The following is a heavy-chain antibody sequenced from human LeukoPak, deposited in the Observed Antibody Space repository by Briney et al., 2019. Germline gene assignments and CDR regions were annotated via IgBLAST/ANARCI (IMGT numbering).Heavy chain of an antibody. J-gene: IGHJ3*02. CDR3: ARSYFSVGAFDI. CDR2: VYHSGST. V-gene: IGHV4-38-2*01. D-gene: IGHD2/OR15-2a*01. Sequence: SETLSLTCDVSGYFIRTGYYWGWVRQPPGKDLEWIGSVYHSGSTYYNPSLQSRVNILVDTSKNQFSLSLTSVTAADTAVYYCARSYFSVGAFDIWGQGTMVTVSS. CDR1: GYFIRTGYY.